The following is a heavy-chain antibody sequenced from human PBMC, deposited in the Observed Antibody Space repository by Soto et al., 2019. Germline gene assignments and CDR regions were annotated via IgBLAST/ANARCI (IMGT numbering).Heavy chain of an antibody. Sequence: VPLVESGGGLVKPGGSLRLSCAASGFTFTRYSMNWVRQAPGKRLEWVSSISSTTNYIYYGDSMKGRFTISRDNAKNSLYLDMNSLRAEDTAVYYCARESEDLTSNFDYWGQGTLVTVSS. CDR1: GFTFTRYS. CDR3: ARESEDLTSNFDY. J-gene: IGHJ4*02. CDR2: ISSTTNYI. V-gene: IGHV3-21*06.